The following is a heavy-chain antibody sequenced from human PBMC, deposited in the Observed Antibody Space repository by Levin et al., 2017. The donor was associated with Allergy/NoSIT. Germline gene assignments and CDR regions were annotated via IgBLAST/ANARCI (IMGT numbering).Heavy chain of an antibody. CDR2: INQDGSEI. CDR3: ARGTKIVVVTAIRPLDY. J-gene: IGHJ4*02. Sequence: GGSLRLSCAASGFPFGRHWMSWVRQAPGKGLEWVANINQDGSEIYYVDSVKGRFTISRDNAGKSLHLQMHSLRAEDTAVYYCARGTKIVVVTAIRPLDYWGQGTLVTVSS. D-gene: IGHD2-21*02. CDR1: GFPFGRHW. V-gene: IGHV3-7*01.